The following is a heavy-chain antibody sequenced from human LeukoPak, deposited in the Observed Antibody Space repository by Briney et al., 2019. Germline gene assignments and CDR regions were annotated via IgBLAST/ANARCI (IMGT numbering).Heavy chain of an antibody. CDR2: IKEDGSET. CDR3: ARDGGWWRFDF. Sequence: PGGSLRLSCAASGFTFSSYSMNWVRRAPGQGLEWVASIKEDGSETHYVDSVRGRFTISRDNDKNSLYLQMNNLRAEDTAMYYCARDGGWWRFDFWGQGALVTVSS. CDR1: GFTFSSYS. J-gene: IGHJ4*02. V-gene: IGHV3-7*03. D-gene: IGHD2-8*02.